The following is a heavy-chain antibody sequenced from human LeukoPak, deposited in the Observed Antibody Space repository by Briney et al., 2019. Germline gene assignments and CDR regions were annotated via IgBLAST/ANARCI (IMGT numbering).Heavy chain of an antibody. CDR2: IYSGGRT. Sequence: GGSLRLSCAASGFTVSSNYMNWVRQAPGKGLEWVSVIYSGGRTYYADSVKGRFIISRDNSKNMVYLQMNSLRAEDTALYYCARGDRAASGYDYWGQGTLVTVSS. J-gene: IGHJ4*02. V-gene: IGHV3-66*01. CDR1: GFTVSSNY. D-gene: IGHD3-22*01. CDR3: ARGDRAASGYDY.